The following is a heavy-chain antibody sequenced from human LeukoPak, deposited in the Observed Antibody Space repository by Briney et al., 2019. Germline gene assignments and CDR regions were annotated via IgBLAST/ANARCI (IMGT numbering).Heavy chain of an antibody. V-gene: IGHV4-34*01. CDR2: INHSGST. Sequence: SETLSLTCAVYGGSFSGYYWSWIRQPPGKGLEWIGEINHSGSTNYNPSLKSRVTISVDTSKNQFSLRLSSVTAADTAVYYCARHLTTYYYGSGSYWWFDPWGQGTLVTVSS. J-gene: IGHJ5*02. CDR3: ARHLTTYYYGSGSYWWFDP. CDR1: GGSFSGYY. D-gene: IGHD3-10*01.